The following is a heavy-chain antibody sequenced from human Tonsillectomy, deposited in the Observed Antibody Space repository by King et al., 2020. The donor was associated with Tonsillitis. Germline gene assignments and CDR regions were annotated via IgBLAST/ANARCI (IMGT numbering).Heavy chain of an antibody. CDR1: GFTFDDYT. V-gene: IGHV3-43*01. D-gene: IGHD2-15*01. Sequence: VQLVESGGVVVPPGGSLRLSCAASGFTFDDYTMHWVRQAPGKGVEWVSLISWDGGNTYYAASVKGRFTISRDNSKNSLYLKMNSLRTEDTALYYCAKDIRVGLLRDAFDIWGQGTMVTVSS. CDR3: AKDIRVGLLRDAFDI. J-gene: IGHJ3*02. CDR2: ISWDGGNT.